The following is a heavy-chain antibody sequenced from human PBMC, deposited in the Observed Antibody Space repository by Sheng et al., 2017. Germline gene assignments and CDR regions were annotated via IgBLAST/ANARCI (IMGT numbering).Heavy chain of an antibody. CDR1: GGSISRGDYY. CDR2: IYYSGST. CDR3: ARDQKYFSTSSCDPEAFDY. D-gene: IGHD2-2*01. Sequence: QLQLQESGPGLVKPSETLSLTCTVSGGSISRGDYYWGWIRQPPGKGLEWIGSIYYSGSTYYNPSVKSRVTISVDRSKNKFSLRLSSVTAADTAVYYCARDQKYFSTSSCDPEAFDYWGQGTLVTVSS. V-gene: IGHV4-39*07. J-gene: IGHJ4*02.